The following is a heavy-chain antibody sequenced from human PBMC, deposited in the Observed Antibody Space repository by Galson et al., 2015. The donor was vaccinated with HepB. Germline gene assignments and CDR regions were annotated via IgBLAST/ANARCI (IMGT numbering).Heavy chain of an antibody. J-gene: IGHJ4*02. Sequence: SLRLSCAASGFRFSSFDMHWVRQTPGKGLEWVAVIPGGGGITIYAESVKGRFIISRDNPKNTLYLQMDSLGSDDTAVYFCARDLVSDIPDHFDYWGQGTLVTVSS. CDR3: ARDLVSDIPDHFDY. D-gene: IGHD1-14*01. V-gene: IGHV3-30-3*01. CDR2: IPGGGGIT. CDR1: GFRFSSFD.